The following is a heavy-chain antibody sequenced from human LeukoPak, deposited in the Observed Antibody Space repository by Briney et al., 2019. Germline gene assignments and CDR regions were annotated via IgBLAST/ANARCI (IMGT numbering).Heavy chain of an antibody. D-gene: IGHD6-19*01. CDR1: GYTFIAYY. J-gene: IGHJ4*02. CDR2: INPDTGAT. V-gene: IGHV1-2*02. CDR3: AKTAVPGTRELDY. Sequence: AAVNVSCKACGYTFIAYYMHWVRQAPGQALEWMGWINPDTGATNYAQEFQGSVTMSRDTSINTAYMELSRLLSNDTAVYYCAKTAVPGTRELDYWGQGALVTVSS.